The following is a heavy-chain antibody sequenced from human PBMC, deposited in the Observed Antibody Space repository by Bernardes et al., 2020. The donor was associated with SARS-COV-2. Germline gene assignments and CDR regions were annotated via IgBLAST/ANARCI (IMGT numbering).Heavy chain of an antibody. V-gene: IGHV3-11*06. J-gene: IGHJ5*02. CDR2: ISSSGHYI. Sequence: GGSLRLSCAASGFIFSDYYMSWIRQAPGKGLEWVSYISSSGHYIKYADSVKGRFIISRDNAKNSLFLQMNSLRADDTAVYYCARNPYDGSGYHTLDPWGQGILVTVSS. CDR3: ARNPYDGSGYHTLDP. CDR1: GFIFSDYY. D-gene: IGHD3-22*01.